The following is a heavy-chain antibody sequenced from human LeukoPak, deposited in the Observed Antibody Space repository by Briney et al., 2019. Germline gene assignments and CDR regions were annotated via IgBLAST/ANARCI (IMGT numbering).Heavy chain of an antibody. CDR1: GLSVSNNY. CDR3: AQDRGARYPFGMDV. Sequence: GGSLRLSCVASGLSVSNNYMNWVRQAPGEGPEWVSALYIGGNTYYVDSVKGRFTISRDLSKITVYLQMNSLRAEDTAVYYCAQDRGARYPFGMDVWGQGTTVTVSS. J-gene: IGHJ6*02. V-gene: IGHV3-53*01. D-gene: IGHD2-2*01. CDR2: LYIGGNT.